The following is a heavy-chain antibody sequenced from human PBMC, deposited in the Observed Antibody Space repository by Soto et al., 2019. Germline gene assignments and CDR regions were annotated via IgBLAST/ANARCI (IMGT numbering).Heavy chain of an antibody. CDR2: IIPIFGTA. CDR3: ARGRHYGYYYYGMDV. Sequence: SVKVSCKASGGTFSSYAISWVRQAPGQGLEWMGGIIPIFGTANYAQKFQGRVTITADESTSTAYMELSSLRPEDTAVYYCARGRHYGYYYYGMDVWGQGPTVTVSS. D-gene: IGHD4-17*01. V-gene: IGHV1-69*13. CDR1: GGTFSSYA. J-gene: IGHJ6*02.